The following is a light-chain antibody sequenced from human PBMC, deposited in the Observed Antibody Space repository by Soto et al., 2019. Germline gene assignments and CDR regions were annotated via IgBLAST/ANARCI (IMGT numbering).Light chain of an antibody. CDR3: SSYAGSSTYVV. CDR2: EDT. J-gene: IGLJ2*01. CDR1: SSDVGSYNL. Sequence: QSALTQPASVSGSPGQSITISCTGTSSDVGSYNLVSWYQQHPGKAPKLMIYEDTKRPSGISNRFSGSKSGNTASLTISGHQAEDEADYYCSSYAGSSTYVVFGGGTKLTVL. V-gene: IGLV2-23*01.